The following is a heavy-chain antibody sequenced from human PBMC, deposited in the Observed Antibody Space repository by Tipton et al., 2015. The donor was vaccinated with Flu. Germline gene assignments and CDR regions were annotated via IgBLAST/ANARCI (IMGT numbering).Heavy chain of an antibody. V-gene: IGHV4-59*01. D-gene: IGHD4-11*01. Sequence: LRLSCIVSSGSISNYSWSWIRQPAGKGLEWIGFVHHSGSTNYNPSLESRVSITVDTSKDQLFLNLNSVTAVDTAVYYCARRDYSNYVSEPKNWFDSWGLGILVTVSP. CDR3: ARRDYSNYVSEPKNWFDS. J-gene: IGHJ5*01. CDR1: SGSISNYS. CDR2: VHHSGST.